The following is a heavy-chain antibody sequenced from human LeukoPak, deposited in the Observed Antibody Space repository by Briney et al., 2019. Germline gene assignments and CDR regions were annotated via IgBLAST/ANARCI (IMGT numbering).Heavy chain of an antibody. CDR1: GGSISSSSYY. CDR2: IYYSGST. V-gene: IGHV4-39*07. CDR3: ARDSHYDSSGLDY. J-gene: IGHJ4*02. D-gene: IGHD3-22*01. Sequence: PSETLSLTCTVSGGSISSSSYYWGWIRQPPGKGLEWIGSIYYSGSTYYNPSLKSRVTISVDTSKNQSSLKLSSVTAADTAVYYCARDSHYDSSGLDYWGQGTLVTVSS.